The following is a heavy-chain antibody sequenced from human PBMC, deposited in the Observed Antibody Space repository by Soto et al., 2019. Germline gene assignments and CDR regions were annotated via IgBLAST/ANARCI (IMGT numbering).Heavy chain of an antibody. Sequence: PGGALRVSCAASGFTVSSHYMSWVRQAPGKGLEWVSVIYSGGRTYYADSVKGRFTISRDNSKNTLYLQMNSLRAEDTAVYYCARDNADCSGGSCYSPMRYYYYGMDVWGQGT. D-gene: IGHD2-15*01. J-gene: IGHJ6*02. CDR1: GFTVSSHY. V-gene: IGHV3-66*01. CDR2: IYSGGRT. CDR3: ARDNADCSGGSCYSPMRYYYYGMDV.